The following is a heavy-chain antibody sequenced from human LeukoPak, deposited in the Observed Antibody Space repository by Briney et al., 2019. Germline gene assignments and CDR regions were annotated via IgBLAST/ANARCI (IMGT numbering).Heavy chain of an antibody. Sequence: ASMKVSCKASGYTFNDYYMHWLRQAPGQGLEWMGWISAYNGNTNYAQKLQGRVTMTTDTSTSTAYMELRSLRSDDTAVYYCARDLGYDSSGYGGFDPWGQGTLVTVSS. J-gene: IGHJ5*02. CDR1: GYTFNDYY. CDR3: ARDLGYDSSGYGGFDP. CDR2: ISAYNGNT. D-gene: IGHD3-22*01. V-gene: IGHV1-18*04.